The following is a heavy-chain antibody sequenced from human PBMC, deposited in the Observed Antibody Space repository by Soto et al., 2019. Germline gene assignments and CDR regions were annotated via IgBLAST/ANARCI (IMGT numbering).Heavy chain of an antibody. Sequence: QITVKESGLTLVKPTETLTLTCTFSGFSLSSIGMGVGWIRQPPGKALEWLALIYWEYDKRYSPSLSSRLTITKDPSKNEGDLTMTNIDPVDTATNYGARLTRGVYDSGRLWEKFGSWGQGTLVTVSS. J-gene: IGHJ4*02. CDR2: IYWEYDK. D-gene: IGHD5-12*01. V-gene: IGHV2-5*02. CDR1: GFSLSSIGMG. CDR3: ARLTRGVYDSGRLWEKFGS.